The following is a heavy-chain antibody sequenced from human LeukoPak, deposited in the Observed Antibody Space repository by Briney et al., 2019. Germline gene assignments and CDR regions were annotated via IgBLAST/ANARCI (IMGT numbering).Heavy chain of an antibody. V-gene: IGHV4/OR15-8*02. CDR3: SRESGPCCPFGY. CDR1: GGSISGTNW. D-gene: IGHD1-26*01. Sequence: SETLSLTCGVGGSISGTNWWSWVRQPPGQGLEWIGEISLAGQTNYNPSLNGRVTMSLDKSSNQLSLHLTSVTAADTATYCCSRESGPCCPFGYWGAGTPVIVSS. CDR2: ISLAGQT. J-gene: IGHJ4*01.